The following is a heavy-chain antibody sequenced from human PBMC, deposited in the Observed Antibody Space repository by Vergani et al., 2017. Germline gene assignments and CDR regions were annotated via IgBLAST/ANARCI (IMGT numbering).Heavy chain of an antibody. CDR1: GGNFSTDA. Sequence: QVHLVQSGAEVQKPGSSVKVSCKASGGNFSTDAFSWVRQAPGQGLEWMGRIIPKFGTANYAERFRGRVIITADESTDTAHMELGSLISEDTAVYYCARCRHDRHGYPGPFDSWGQGSQVTVSS. D-gene: IGHD3-22*01. CDR2: IIPKFGTA. CDR3: ARCRHDRHGYPGPFDS. J-gene: IGHJ4*02. V-gene: IGHV1-69*13.